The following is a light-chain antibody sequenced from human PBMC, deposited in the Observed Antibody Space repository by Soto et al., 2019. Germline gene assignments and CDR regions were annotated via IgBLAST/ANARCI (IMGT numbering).Light chain of an antibody. Sequence: QSALTQPRSVSGSAGQSVTISCTGTRSDAGGYNYISWYQQPPGKAPKLMIYDVSKRPSGVPDRFSGSKSGNTASLTIYGLQADDEAEYCCCSYAGSDTSVFGNGTKLT. J-gene: IGLJ1*01. CDR2: DVS. CDR1: RSDAGGYNY. V-gene: IGLV2-11*01. CDR3: CSYAGSDTSV.